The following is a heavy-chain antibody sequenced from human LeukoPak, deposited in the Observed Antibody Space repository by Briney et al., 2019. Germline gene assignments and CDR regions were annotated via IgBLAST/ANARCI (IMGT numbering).Heavy chain of an antibody. CDR2: IDWDDDK. CDR1: GFSLSTSGMR. V-gene: IGHV2-70*04. J-gene: IGHJ4*02. Sequence: SGPALVKPTQTLTLTCTFSGFSLSTSGMRVSWIRQPPGKALEWLARIDWDDDKFYSTSLKTRLTISKDTSKNQVVLTMTNMDPVDTATYYCARRYCSTTSCFFDYWGQETLVTVSS. CDR3: ARRYCSTTSCFFDY. D-gene: IGHD2-2*01.